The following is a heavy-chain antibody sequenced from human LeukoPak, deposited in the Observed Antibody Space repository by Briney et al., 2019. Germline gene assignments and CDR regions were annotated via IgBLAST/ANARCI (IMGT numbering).Heavy chain of an antibody. CDR3: ARETPYGDYTYYFDY. D-gene: IGHD4-17*01. J-gene: IGHJ4*02. CDR1: GGSISSGDHY. CDR2: IYYSGST. Sequence: SQTLSLTCTVSGGSISSGDHYWSWIRQPPGKGLEWIGYIYYSGSTYYNPSLKSRVTISVDTSKNQFSLKLSSVTAADTAVYYCARETPYGDYTYYFDYWGQGTLVTVSS. V-gene: IGHV4-30-4*01.